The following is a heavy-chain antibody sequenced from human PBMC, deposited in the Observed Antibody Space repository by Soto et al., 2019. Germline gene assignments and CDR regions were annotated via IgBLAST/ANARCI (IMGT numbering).Heavy chain of an antibody. CDR1: GFTFSSYA. CDR2: IDGGGGSS. J-gene: IGHJ4*02. D-gene: IGHD6-19*01. CDR3: AKDTSGYSSV. Sequence: GGSLRLSCAASGFTFSSYAMSWVRQAPGNGLEWVSLIDGGGGSSYYADSVKGRFTISRDNSRNTLFLQMGSLRADDTAVYYCAKDTSGYSSVWGQGALVTVSS. V-gene: IGHV3-23*01.